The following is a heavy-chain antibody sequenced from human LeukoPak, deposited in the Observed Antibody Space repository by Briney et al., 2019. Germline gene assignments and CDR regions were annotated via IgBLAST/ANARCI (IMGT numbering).Heavy chain of an antibody. CDR3: ARKLRGAPADY. CDR2: INHSGST. D-gene: IGHD2-21*01. Sequence: SETLSLTCAVYGGSFSGYYWSWIRQPPGKGLEWIGEINHSGSTNYNPSLKSRVTISVDTSKNQFSLKLSSVTVADTAVYYCARKLRGAPADYWGQGTLVTVSS. CDR1: GGSFSGYY. V-gene: IGHV4-34*01. J-gene: IGHJ4*02.